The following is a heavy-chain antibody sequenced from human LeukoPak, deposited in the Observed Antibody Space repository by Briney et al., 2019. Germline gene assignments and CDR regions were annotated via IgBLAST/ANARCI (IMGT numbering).Heavy chain of an antibody. CDR1: GYTFTSYA. V-gene: IGHV1-69*04. CDR3: ATSIVGAEVTFDY. CDR2: IIPILGIA. D-gene: IGHD1-26*01. Sequence: ASVKVSCKASGYTFTSYAISWVRQAPGQGLEWMGRIIPILGIANYAQKFQGRVTITADKSTSTAYMELSSLRSEDTAVYYCATSIVGAEVTFDYWGQGTLVTVSS. J-gene: IGHJ4*02.